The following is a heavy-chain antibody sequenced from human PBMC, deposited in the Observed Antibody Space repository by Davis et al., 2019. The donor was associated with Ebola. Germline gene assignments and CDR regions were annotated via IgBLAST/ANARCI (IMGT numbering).Heavy chain of an antibody. CDR1: GCSISSYY. D-gene: IGHD3-22*01. CDR3: ARSTYYYDSSGYYLYYYYYMDV. V-gene: IGHV4-59*01. Sequence: MPSETLSLTCTVSGCSISSYYWSWIRQPPGKGLEWIGYIYYSGSTNYNPSLKSRVTISVDTSKNQFSLKLSSVTAADTAVYYCARSTYYYDSSGYYLYYYYYMDVWGKGTTVTVSS. CDR2: IYYSGST. J-gene: IGHJ6*03.